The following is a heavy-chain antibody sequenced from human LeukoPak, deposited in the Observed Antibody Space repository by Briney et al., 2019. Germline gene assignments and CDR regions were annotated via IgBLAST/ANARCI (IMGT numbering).Heavy chain of an antibody. CDR3: ATPYSWGYQGLDI. CDR1: GGSISSNKYY. Sequence: KTSETLSLTCTVSGGSISSNKYYWGWISQPPGKGLEWIGSIYYSGSTYYNPTLKSRVTIFVDTSKNQFSLKLSSVTAADTAVYYCATPYSWGYQGLDIWGQGTMVTVSS. V-gene: IGHV4-39*01. CDR2: IYYSGST. J-gene: IGHJ3*02. D-gene: IGHD3-22*01.